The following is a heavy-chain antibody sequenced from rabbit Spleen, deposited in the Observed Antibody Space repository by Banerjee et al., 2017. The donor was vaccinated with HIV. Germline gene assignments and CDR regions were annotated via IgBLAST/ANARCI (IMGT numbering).Heavy chain of an antibody. CDR2: IYPDAIGST. J-gene: IGHJ6*01. V-gene: IGHV1S40*01. D-gene: IGHD1-1*01. CDR1: GFSFSSSYY. Sequence: QSLEESGGDLVQPEGSLTLTCTASGFSFSSSYYMCWVRQAPGRGLEWVACIYPDAIGSTVYASWAKGRFTVSKTSSTTVTLQMTSLTAADTATYFCGRDRYDSSSFSSYGMDLWGPGTLVTVS. CDR3: GRDRYDSSSFSSYGMDL.